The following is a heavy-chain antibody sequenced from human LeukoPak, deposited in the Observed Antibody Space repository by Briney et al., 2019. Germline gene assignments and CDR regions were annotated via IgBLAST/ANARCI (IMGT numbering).Heavy chain of an antibody. CDR1: GGSISSYY. CDR3: ARDSPSYCSSTSCYPQGYYYYMDV. CDR2: IYTSGST. D-gene: IGHD2-2*01. V-gene: IGHV4-4*07. Sequence: SETLSLTCTVSGGSISSYYWSWIRQPAGKGLEWIGRIYTSGSTNYNPSLKSRVPMSVDTSKNQFSLKLSSVTAADTAVYYCARDSPSYCSSTSCYPQGYYYYMDVWGKGTTVTVSS. J-gene: IGHJ6*03.